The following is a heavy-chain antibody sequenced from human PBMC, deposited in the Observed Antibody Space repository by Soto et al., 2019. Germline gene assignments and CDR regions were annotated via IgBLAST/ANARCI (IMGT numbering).Heavy chain of an antibody. CDR1: GFTFSTYA. Sequence: GSLRLSCAASGFTFSTYAMSWVRQAPGKGLEWVSTITTSGGNTYYADSVQGRFTISRDNSKNMLYLQMNSLRAEDTAVYYCAGRYCTNGVCYTNYYYYIDVWGKGTTVTVSS. CDR2: ITTSGGNT. D-gene: IGHD2-8*01. J-gene: IGHJ6*03. V-gene: IGHV3-23*01. CDR3: AGRYCTNGVCYTNYYYYIDV.